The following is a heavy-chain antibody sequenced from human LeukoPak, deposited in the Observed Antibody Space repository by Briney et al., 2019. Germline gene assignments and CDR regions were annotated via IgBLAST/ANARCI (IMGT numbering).Heavy chain of an antibody. V-gene: IGHV3-30*02. CDR3: AKANQRGTYFASGSIRSAVDY. Sequence: PGGSLRLSCAASGFTFSSYGMHWVLQAPGKGLEWVAFIRYDGSNKYYADSVKGRFTISRDNSKNTLYLQMNSLRAEDTAVYYCAKANQRGTYFASGSIRSAVDYWGQGTLVTVSS. CDR1: GFTFSSYG. J-gene: IGHJ4*02. D-gene: IGHD3-10*01. CDR2: IRYDGSNK.